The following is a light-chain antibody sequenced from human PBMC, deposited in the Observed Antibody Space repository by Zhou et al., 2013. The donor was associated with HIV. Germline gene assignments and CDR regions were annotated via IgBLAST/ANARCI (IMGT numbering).Light chain of an antibody. V-gene: IGKV1-16*01. Sequence: DIHMTQSPSSLSGSVGDRVTITCQASQDIANSLNWYQQKPGQAPTLLIYAASSLQSGVPSRFSGSGSGTDFTLTINSLQPEDFATYYCQQYNSYSRTFGQGTKVGNQT. CDR1: QDIANS. CDR2: AAS. CDR3: QQYNSYSRT. J-gene: IGKJ1*01.